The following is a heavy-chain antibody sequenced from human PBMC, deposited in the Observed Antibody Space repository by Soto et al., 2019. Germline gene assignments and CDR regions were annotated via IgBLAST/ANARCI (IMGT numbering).Heavy chain of an antibody. CDR3: ARDQDNRWFDP. CDR2: ISAYNGNT. V-gene: IGHV1-18*01. J-gene: IGHJ5*02. Sequence: ASVRVSCKASGYTFTSYVISWVRQAPGQGLEWMGRISAYNGNTNYAQKLQGRVTMTTDTSTSTAYMELSSLRSEDTAVYYCARDQDNRWFDPWGQGTLVTVSS. D-gene: IGHD1-20*01. CDR1: GYTFTSYV.